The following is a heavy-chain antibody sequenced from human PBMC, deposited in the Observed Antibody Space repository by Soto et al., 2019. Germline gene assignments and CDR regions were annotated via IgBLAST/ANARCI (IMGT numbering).Heavy chain of an antibody. CDR3: ARHSDYIWGSYRYTVTGAGLDY. J-gene: IGHJ4*02. Sequence: SETLSLTCTVSGASISGHYWGWFRQPPGKRPEWIGYMHYTGSTNYNPSLQSRVAISLDTSKNQFSLKLSSVTAADTAVYYCARHSDYIWGSYRYTVTGAGLDYWGQGTLVTVSS. D-gene: IGHD3-16*02. CDR1: GASISGHY. CDR2: MHYTGST. V-gene: IGHV4-59*08.